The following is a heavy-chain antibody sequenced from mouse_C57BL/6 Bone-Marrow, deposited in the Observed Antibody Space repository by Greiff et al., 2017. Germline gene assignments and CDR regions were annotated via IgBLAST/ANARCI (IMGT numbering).Heavy chain of an antibody. Sequence: EVQLQQSGTVLARPGASVKMSCKTSGYTFTSYWMHWVKQRPGQGLEWIGAIYPGNSDTSYNQKFKGKAKLTAVTSASTAYMELSSLTNEDSAVYYCTRGTTVVTGYFDYWGQGTTLTVSS. CDR3: TRGTTVVTGYFDY. V-gene: IGHV1-5*01. CDR2: IYPGNSDT. D-gene: IGHD1-1*01. J-gene: IGHJ2*01. CDR1: GYTFTSYW.